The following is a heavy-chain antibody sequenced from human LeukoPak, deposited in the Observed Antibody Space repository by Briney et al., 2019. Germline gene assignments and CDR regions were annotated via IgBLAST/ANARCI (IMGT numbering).Heavy chain of an antibody. Sequence: PGGSLRLSCAASGFTFNSYGMHWVRQAPGKGLEWVAVISYDGNDKFYRDSVKGRFTISRDNSKNTLYLQMNSLRAEDTAVYYCARATWDSSGYYYDYWGQGTLVTVSS. V-gene: IGHV3-30*03. CDR2: ISYDGNDK. J-gene: IGHJ4*02. CDR3: ARATWDSSGYYYDY. D-gene: IGHD3-22*01. CDR1: GFTFNSYG.